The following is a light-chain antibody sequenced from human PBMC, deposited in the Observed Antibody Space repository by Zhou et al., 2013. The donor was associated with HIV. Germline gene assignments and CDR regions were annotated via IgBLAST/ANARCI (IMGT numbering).Light chain of an antibody. CDR3: QQYNTWPTCS. V-gene: IGKV3-15*01. J-gene: IGKJ2*04. Sequence: ERVMTQSPATLSVSPGDSATLSCRASQSVSINLAWYQQKPGQAPRLLISGASTRATGVPDRFSGSGSETDFTLTISSLQSEDSAVYYCQQYNTWPTCSFGQGTKLEIK. CDR1: QSVSIN. CDR2: GAS.